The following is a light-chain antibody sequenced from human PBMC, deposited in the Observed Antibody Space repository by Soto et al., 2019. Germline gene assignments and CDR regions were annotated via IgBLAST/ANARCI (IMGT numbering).Light chain of an antibody. J-gene: IGLJ3*02. CDR3: SSYTSSNTLEWV. CDR2: DVS. V-gene: IGLV2-14*01. CDR1: TSDVGGYNY. Sequence: QSVLTQPASVSGSPGQSITISCTGTTSDVGGYNYVSWYQQHPGKATKLMIYDVSNRPSGVSNRFSGSKSGNTASLTISGLQAEDEADYYCSSYTSSNTLEWVFGGGTKVTVL.